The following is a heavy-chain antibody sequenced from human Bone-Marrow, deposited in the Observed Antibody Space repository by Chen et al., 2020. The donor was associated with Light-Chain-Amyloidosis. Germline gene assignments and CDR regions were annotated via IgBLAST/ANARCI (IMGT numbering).Heavy chain of an antibody. V-gene: IGHV5-51*01. CDR1: GYTFPNYW. D-gene: IGHD5-12*01. Sequence: EVQLEQSGPEVKQPGESLKISCKGSGYTFPNYWIGWVRQMPGKGREWMGVIYPDDSDARYSPSFEGQVTISADKSITTAYLQWRSLKASDTAMYYCARRRDGYNFDYWGQGTLVTVSS. CDR3: ARRRDGYNFDY. CDR2: IYPDDSDA. J-gene: IGHJ4*02.